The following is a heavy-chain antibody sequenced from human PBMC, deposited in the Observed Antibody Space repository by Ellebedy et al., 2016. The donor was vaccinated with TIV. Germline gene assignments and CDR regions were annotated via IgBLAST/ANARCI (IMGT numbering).Heavy chain of an antibody. J-gene: IGHJ3*02. V-gene: IGHV1-18*01. CDR1: GYTFTNYG. Sequence: AASVKVSCKASGYTFTNYGLSWVRQAPGQGLEWMGWISTYNGDTKNAQTLQGRVAMTTDTSTNTAYMELRSLRSDDTAVYYCVHTGDRGIWGQGTMVTVSS. CDR3: VHTGDRGI. CDR2: ISTYNGDT. D-gene: IGHD7-27*01.